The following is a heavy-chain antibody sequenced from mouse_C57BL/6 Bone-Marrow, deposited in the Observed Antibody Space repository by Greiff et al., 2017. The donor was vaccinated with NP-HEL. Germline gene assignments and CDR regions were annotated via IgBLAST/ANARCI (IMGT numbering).Heavy chain of an antibody. CDR1: GYAFSSSW. J-gene: IGHJ3*01. CDR2: IYPGDGDT. CDR3: ARGHYYGSETWFAY. Sequence: QVQLKQSGPELVKPGASVKISCKASGYAFSSSWMNWVKQRPGKGLEWIGRIYPGDGDTNYNGKFKGKATLTADKSSSTAYMQLSSLTSEDSAVYFCARGHYYGSETWFAYWGQGTLVTVSA. V-gene: IGHV1-82*01. D-gene: IGHD1-1*01.